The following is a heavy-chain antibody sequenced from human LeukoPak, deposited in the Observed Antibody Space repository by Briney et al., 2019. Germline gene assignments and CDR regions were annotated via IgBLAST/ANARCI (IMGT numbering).Heavy chain of an antibody. CDR1: GGSISSYY. D-gene: IGHD2-15*01. V-gene: IGHV4-4*07. J-gene: IGHJ5*02. CDR3: ARGVCSGGSCYTWELNWFDP. Sequence: SETLYLTCTVSGGSISSYYWSWIRQPAGKGREWIGRIYTSGSTNYNPSLKSRGTMSIDTSKNQFSLKLSSVTAADTAVYYCARGVCSGGSCYTWELNWFDPWGQGTLVTVSS. CDR2: IYTSGST.